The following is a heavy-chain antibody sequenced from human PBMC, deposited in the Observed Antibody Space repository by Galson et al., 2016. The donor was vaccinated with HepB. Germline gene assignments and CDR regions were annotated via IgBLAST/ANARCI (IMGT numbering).Heavy chain of an antibody. Sequence: SVKVSCKASGYSFTSYGISWVRQAPGQGLEWMGWVSPWNGNTNYAQNLQGRVTMTTDTSTNTAYMELRSLRSDDTAVYYCARDEGDTDSSRSRGMDVWGQGATVTVSS. CDR3: ARDEGDTDSSRSRGMDV. J-gene: IGHJ6*02. V-gene: IGHV1-18*01. CDR2: VSPWNGNT. CDR1: GYSFTSYG. D-gene: IGHD3-22*01.